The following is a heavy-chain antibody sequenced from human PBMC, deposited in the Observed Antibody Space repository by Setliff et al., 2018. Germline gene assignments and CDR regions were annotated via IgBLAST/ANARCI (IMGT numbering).Heavy chain of an antibody. CDR2: IKKKTDDATT. Sequence: AGGSLRLSCATSGFTFKNAWMSWVRQAPGKGLEWVGRIKKKTDDATTDYAAPVEGRFIISRDDSKNRLYLQMNSLRSEDTAVYYCTTDSMFYFDSSGYHVLDCWGQGTLVTVSS. CDR3: TTDSMFYFDSSGYHVLDC. CDR1: GFTFKNAW. J-gene: IGHJ4*02. V-gene: IGHV3-15*01. D-gene: IGHD3-22*01.